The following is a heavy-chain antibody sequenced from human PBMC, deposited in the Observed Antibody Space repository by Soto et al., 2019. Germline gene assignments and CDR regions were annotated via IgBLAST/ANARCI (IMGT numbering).Heavy chain of an antibody. CDR1: GNSISSNSYY. D-gene: IGHD3-3*01. V-gene: IGHV4-39*01. Sequence: SETLSLTCTVSGNSISSNSYYWGWIRQPPGKGLEWIGSIYYSGSTYYNPSLKSRVTISVDTSKNQFSLKLSSVTAADTAVYYCVRGVVNDDAFDIWGQGTMVT. CDR2: IYYSGST. J-gene: IGHJ3*02. CDR3: VRGVVNDDAFDI.